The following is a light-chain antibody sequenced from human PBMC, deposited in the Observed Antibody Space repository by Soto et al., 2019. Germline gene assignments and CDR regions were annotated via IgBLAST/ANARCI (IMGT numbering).Light chain of an antibody. CDR1: QSISSY. Sequence: DIQMTQSPSSLSASVGDRVTITCRASQSISSYLNWYQQKPGKAPKLLIYAASSLQSGVPSRFSGSGSGTDFTLTINRLQPEDFATYYCQQSYNTPRTFGQGTKVDIK. V-gene: IGKV1-39*01. CDR3: QQSYNTPRT. CDR2: AAS. J-gene: IGKJ1*01.